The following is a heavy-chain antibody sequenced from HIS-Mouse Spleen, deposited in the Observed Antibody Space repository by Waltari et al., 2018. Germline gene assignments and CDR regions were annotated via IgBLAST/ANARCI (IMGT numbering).Heavy chain of an antibody. Sequence: QVQLVQSGAEVKKPGSSVKVSCKASGGTFSSYAISWVRQAPGQGLEWRGRIIPILGIANYGQKFQGRVTITADKSTSTAYMELSSLRSEDTAVYYCARGAPPRGYVPYYWGQGTLVTVSS. V-gene: IGHV1-69*04. CDR1: GGTFSSYA. D-gene: IGHD5-12*01. CDR2: IIPILGIA. CDR3: ARGAPPRGYVPYY. J-gene: IGHJ4*02.